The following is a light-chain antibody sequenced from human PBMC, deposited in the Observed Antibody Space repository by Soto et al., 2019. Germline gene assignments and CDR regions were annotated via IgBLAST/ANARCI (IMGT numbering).Light chain of an antibody. CDR3: VSYTSSTTYV. Sequence: QSALTQPASVSDSPGQSITISCTGTRSDVGGSNFVSWYQQHPGKPPKLIIYDVANRPSGVSNRFSGSKSGSTASLIISRLQTEDEADYYCVSYTSSTTYVFGTGTKLTVL. J-gene: IGLJ1*01. V-gene: IGLV2-14*03. CDR2: DVA. CDR1: RSDVGGSNF.